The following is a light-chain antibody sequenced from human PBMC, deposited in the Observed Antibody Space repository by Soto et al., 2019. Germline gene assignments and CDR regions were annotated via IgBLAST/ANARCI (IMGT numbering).Light chain of an antibody. CDR3: QQRTNWPPTWT. V-gene: IGKV3-11*01. Sequence: EIVLTQSPATVSLSPGERATPSCRASQSISYYLAWYQQKPGQAPRLLIYDASSRATGIPARFSGSGSGTDFSLTISSLEPEDFAIYYCQQRTNWPPTWTFGQGTKVDIK. J-gene: IGKJ1*01. CDR2: DAS. CDR1: QSISYY.